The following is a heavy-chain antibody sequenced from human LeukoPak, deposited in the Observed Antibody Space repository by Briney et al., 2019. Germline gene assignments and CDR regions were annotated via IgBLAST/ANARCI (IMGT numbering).Heavy chain of an antibody. CDR3: ARHRASGSYGDY. D-gene: IGHD5-18*01. CDR1: GGSISSSSYY. CDR2: IYYSGST. J-gene: IGHJ4*02. V-gene: IGHV4-39*01. Sequence: SETLSLTCTVSGGSISSSSYYWGWIRQPPGKGLEWIGSIYYSGSTYYNPSLKSRVTISVDTSKNQFSLKVSSVTAADTAVYYCARHRASGSYGDYWGQGTLVTVSS.